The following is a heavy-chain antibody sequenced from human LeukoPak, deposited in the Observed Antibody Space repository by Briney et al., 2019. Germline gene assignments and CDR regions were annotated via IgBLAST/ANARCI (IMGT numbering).Heavy chain of an antibody. V-gene: IGHV3-21*01. CDR2: ISSSSSYI. J-gene: IGHJ3*02. CDR3: ARVRYYGSVPDAFDI. D-gene: IGHD3-10*01. Sequence: PGGSLRLSCAASGFTFSSYSMNWVRQAQGKGLEWVSSISSSSSYIYYADSVKGRFTISRDNAKNSLYLQMNSLRAEDTAVYYCARVRYYGSVPDAFDIWGQGTMVTVSS. CDR1: GFTFSSYS.